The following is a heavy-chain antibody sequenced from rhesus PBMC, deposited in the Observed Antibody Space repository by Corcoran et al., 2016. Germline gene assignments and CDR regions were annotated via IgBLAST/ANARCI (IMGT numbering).Heavy chain of an antibody. J-gene: IGHJ4*01. Sequence: QLQLQESGPGLVKPSETLSLTCAVSGGSISGYYWSWIRQPPGKGLEWIGNIDGNSAGTNSNPSLKSRVTISKDTSKNQFSLKLSAVTAADTAVYYCARGRYWGDYSSWGQGVLVTVSS. CDR1: GGSISGYY. V-gene: IGHV4-81*01. D-gene: IGHD3-34*01. CDR2: IDGNSAGT. CDR3: ARGRYWGDYSS.